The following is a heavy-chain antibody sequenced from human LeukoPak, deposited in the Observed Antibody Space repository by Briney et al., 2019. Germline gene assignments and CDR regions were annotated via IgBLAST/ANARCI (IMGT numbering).Heavy chain of an antibody. CDR3: ARGDVGYCSGGSCYSDYYYYGMDV. V-gene: IGHV4-34*01. CDR1: GGSFSGYY. Sequence: PSETLSLTCAVYGGSFSGYYWSWIRQPPGKGLEWIGEINHSGSTNYNPSLKSRVTISVDTSKNQFSLKLSSVTAADTAVYYCARGDVGYCSGGSCYSDYYYYGMDVWGQGTTVTVSS. D-gene: IGHD2-15*01. J-gene: IGHJ6*02. CDR2: INHSGST.